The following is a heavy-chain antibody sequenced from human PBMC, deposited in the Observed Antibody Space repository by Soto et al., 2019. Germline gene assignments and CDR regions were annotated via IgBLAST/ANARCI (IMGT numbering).Heavy chain of an antibody. V-gene: IGHV1-18*01. CDR3: ARGGYYYGSGDGYYYYGMDV. Sequence: QVQLVQSGAEVKKPGASVKVSCKASGYTFTSYGISWVRQAPGQGLEWMGWISAYNGNTNYAQKLQGRVTMTTDTSTGTAYMELRSLRSDDTAVYYCARGGYYYGSGDGYYYYGMDVWGQGTTVTVSS. CDR1: GYTFTSYG. J-gene: IGHJ6*02. CDR2: ISAYNGNT. D-gene: IGHD3-10*01.